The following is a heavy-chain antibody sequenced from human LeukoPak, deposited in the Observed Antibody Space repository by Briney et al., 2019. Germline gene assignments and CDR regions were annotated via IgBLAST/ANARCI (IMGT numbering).Heavy chain of an antibody. V-gene: IGHV3-11*01. CDR2: ISSSGRII. Sequence: PGGSLRLSCAASGFTFSDYYMSWIRQAPGKGLEWVSYISSSGRIIYYADSVKGRFTISRDNAKNSLFLQMSSLRAEDTAVYYCASVHYYGMEVWGQGTTVTVSS. CDR3: ASVHYYGMEV. CDR1: GFTFSDYY. J-gene: IGHJ6*02. D-gene: IGHD2-8*01.